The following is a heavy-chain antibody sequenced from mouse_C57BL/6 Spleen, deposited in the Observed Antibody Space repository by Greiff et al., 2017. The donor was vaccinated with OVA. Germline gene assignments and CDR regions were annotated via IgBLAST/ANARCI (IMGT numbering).Heavy chain of an antibody. J-gene: IGHJ2*01. D-gene: IGHD1-1*01. CDR3: ARPYYYGSSVDY. V-gene: IGHV1-81*01. Sequence: QVQLQQSGAELARPGASVKLSCKASGYTFTSYGISWVKQRTRQGLEWIGEIYPRSGNTYYNEKFKGKATLTADKSSSTAYMELRSLTSEDSAVYFCARPYYYGSSVDYWGQGTTLTVSS. CDR1: GYTFTSYG. CDR2: IYPRSGNT.